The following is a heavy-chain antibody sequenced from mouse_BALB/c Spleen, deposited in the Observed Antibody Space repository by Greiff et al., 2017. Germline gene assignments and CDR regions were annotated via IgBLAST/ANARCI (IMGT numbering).Heavy chain of an antibody. CDR3: AREAMINYYFDY. D-gene: IGHD2-4*01. CDR1: GFTFSSYG. CDR2: ISSGGSYT. J-gene: IGHJ2*01. Sequence: DVMLVESGGDLVKPGGSLKLSCAASGFTFSSYGMSWVRQTPDKRLEWVATISSGGSYTYYPDSVKGRFTISRDNAKNTLYLQMSSLKSEDTAMYYCAREAMINYYFDYWGQGTTLTVSS. V-gene: IGHV5-6*02.